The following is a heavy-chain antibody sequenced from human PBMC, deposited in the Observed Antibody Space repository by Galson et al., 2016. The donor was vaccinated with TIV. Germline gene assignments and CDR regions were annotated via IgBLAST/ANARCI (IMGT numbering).Heavy chain of an antibody. CDR3: ARAASMANHYYYGMDL. V-gene: IGHV1-69*05. CDR1: GGTFSNFA. J-gene: IGHJ6*02. Sequence: SVKVSCKASGGTFSNFAISWVGQAPGQGLEWIGGIIPMSGASKYAQRFQGSVTMTTDESTRTADMELSSLRSDDTAVYYCARAASMANHYYYGMDLWGQGTTVIVSS. D-gene: IGHD2/OR15-2a*01. CDR2: IIPMSGAS.